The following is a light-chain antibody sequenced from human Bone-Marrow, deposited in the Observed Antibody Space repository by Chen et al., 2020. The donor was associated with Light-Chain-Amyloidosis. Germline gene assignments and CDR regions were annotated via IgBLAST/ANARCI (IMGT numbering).Light chain of an antibody. CDR3: SSYTITNTLV. CDR1: SSDVGGDNH. Sequence: QSALTQPASVPGSPGQSITISCTGTSSDVGGDNHVSWYQQHPDKAPKLMIYEVTTRPSWVPDRFSGSKSDNPASLTISGLQTEDEADYFFSSYTITNTLVFGSGTRVTVL. J-gene: IGLJ1*01. V-gene: IGLV2-14*01. CDR2: EVT.